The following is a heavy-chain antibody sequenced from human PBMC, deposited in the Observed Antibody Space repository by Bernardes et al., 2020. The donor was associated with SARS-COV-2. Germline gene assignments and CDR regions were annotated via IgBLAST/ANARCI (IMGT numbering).Heavy chain of an antibody. J-gene: IGHJ6*02. CDR3: AKCIQGSYAMDV. V-gene: IGHV3-23*01. CDR2: ISGSGGST. D-gene: IGHD5-18*01. CDR1: GFIFSRNA. Sequence: GGSLRLSCAASGFIFSRNAMTWVRQAPGKGLEWVSVISGSGGSTYYADSVKGRFTISRDNSNNPLYLEMNSLKAEDTAIYFCAKCIQGSYAMDVWGQGTTVTGSS.